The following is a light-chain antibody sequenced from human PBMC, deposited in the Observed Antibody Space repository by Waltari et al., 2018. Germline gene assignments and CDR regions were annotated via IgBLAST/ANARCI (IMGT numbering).Light chain of an antibody. V-gene: IGKV3-20*01. CDR3: QQYGSSPWT. Sequence: EIVLTQSPGTLSLSPAERATLSCRASQRVSSSYLAWYQQKPGQAPRVLIHGASNRATGIPDRFSGSGSGTDFTLTISRLEPEDFAVYYCQQYGSSPWTFGQGTKVEIK. CDR2: GAS. CDR1: QRVSSSY. J-gene: IGKJ1*01.